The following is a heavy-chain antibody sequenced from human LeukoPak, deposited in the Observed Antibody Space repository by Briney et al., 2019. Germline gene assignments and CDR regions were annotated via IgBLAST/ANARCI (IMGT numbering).Heavy chain of an antibody. CDR2: ISYNGSNK. CDR1: GFTFSSYA. V-gene: IGHV3-30-3*01. Sequence: GGSLRLSCAASGFTFSSYAMHWVRQAPGKGLEWVAVISYNGSNKYYADSVKGRFTISRDNSKNTLYLQMNSPRAEDTAVYYCARDPGWELRDYYFDYWGQGTLVTVSS. J-gene: IGHJ4*02. D-gene: IGHD1-26*01. CDR3: ARDPGWELRDYYFDY.